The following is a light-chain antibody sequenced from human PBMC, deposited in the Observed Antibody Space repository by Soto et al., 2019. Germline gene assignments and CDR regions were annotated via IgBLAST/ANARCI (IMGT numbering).Light chain of an antibody. CDR3: SSYTSTNTRVV. Sequence: QSALTQPASVSGSPGQSITISCSGTSSYVGTYNFVSWYQQHPGKAPKLIFFDVSNRPSGVSDRFSGSKSGNTAYLTISGLQAEDEADYYCSSYTSTNTRVVFGGWTKLTVL. V-gene: IGLV2-14*03. CDR2: DVS. J-gene: IGLJ2*01. CDR1: SSYVGTYNF.